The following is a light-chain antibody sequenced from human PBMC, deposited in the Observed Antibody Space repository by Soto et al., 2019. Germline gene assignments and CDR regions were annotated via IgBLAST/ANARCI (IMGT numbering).Light chain of an antibody. CDR2: GAS. CDR3: QQCDRSLWT. V-gene: IGKV3-20*01. J-gene: IGKJ1*01. Sequence: EIVLTQSPGTLSLSPGERATLSCRASQTINSNYLVWFQQKPGQAPRLLIYGASSRATGIPDRFSGSGSGTDFTLTISSLEHEDFEVYYCQQCDRSLWTLGPGTKADIK. CDR1: QTINSNY.